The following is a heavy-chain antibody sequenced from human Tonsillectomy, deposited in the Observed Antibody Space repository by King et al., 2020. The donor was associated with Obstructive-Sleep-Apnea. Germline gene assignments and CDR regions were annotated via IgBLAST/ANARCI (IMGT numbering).Heavy chain of an antibody. CDR2: IYWDDDI. CDR1: GFSLSTSGVA. D-gene: IGHD3-10*01. J-gene: IGHJ4*02. Sequence: QVTLKESGPTLVKPTQTLTLTCSFSGFSLSTSGVAVGWVRQPPGKALEWLALIYWDDDIRYSPSLTSRATITKNTPKNQVVLTMTNMDPVDTATYYCARQTMFRGITYWGQGTLVTVSS. CDR3: ARQTMFRGITY. V-gene: IGHV2-5*02.